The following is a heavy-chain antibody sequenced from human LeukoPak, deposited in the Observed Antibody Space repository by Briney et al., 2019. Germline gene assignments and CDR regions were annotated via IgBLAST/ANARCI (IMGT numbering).Heavy chain of an antibody. CDR2: ISSSGSSI. V-gene: IGHV3-11*01. CDR3: ARRRVGLSGWYYFDY. D-gene: IGHD6-19*01. Sequence: GGSLRLSCAASGFTFSDYYMSWTRLAPGKGLEWVSYISSSGSSIYYADSVKGRFTISRDNAKNSLYLQMNSLRAEDTAVYYCARRRVGLSGWYYFDYWGQGTLVTVSS. J-gene: IGHJ4*02. CDR1: GFTFSDYY.